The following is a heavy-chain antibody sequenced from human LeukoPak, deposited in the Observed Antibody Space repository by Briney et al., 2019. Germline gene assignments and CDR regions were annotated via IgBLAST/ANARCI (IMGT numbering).Heavy chain of an antibody. D-gene: IGHD3-10*01. V-gene: IGHV4-30-2*01. CDR3: ASGDMVRGVQFDY. J-gene: IGHJ4*02. Sequence: SQTLSLTCTVSGGSISSGGYYWSWIRQPPGKGLEWIGYIYHSGSTYYNPSLKSRVTISVDRSKNQFSLKLSSVTAADTAVYYCASGDMVRGVQFDYWGQGTLVTVSS. CDR1: GGSISSGGYY. CDR2: IYHSGST.